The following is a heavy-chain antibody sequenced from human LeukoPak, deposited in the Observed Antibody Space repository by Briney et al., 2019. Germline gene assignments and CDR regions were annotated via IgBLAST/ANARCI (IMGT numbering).Heavy chain of an antibody. CDR3: ARVGATTSNGFDP. D-gene: IGHD1-26*01. CDR2: IYSDNT. Sequence: GGSLRLSCTVSGFTVSSNSMSWVRQAPGKGLEWVSFIYSDNTHYSDSVKGRFTISRDNSKNTLYLQMNSLRAEDTAVYYCARVGATTSNGFDPWGQGTLVTVSS. V-gene: IGHV3-53*01. CDR1: GFTVSSNS. J-gene: IGHJ5*02.